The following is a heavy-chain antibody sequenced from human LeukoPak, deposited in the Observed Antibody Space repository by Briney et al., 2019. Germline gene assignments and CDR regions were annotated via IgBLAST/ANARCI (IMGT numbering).Heavy chain of an antibody. Sequence: GGSLRLSCAASEFIVSSFYMSWVRQAPGKGLEWVSVIYFGGSTYYADSVKGRFTISRDNAKNSLYLQMNSLRAEDTAVYYCARAAQTRTYYYDSSGYSPDYWGQGTLVTVSS. CDR1: EFIVSSFY. D-gene: IGHD3-22*01. CDR2: IYFGGST. J-gene: IGHJ4*02. V-gene: IGHV3-66*01. CDR3: ARAAQTRTYYYDSSGYSPDY.